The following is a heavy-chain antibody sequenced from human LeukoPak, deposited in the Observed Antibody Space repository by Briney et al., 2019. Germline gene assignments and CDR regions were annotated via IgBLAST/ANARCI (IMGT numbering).Heavy chain of an antibody. J-gene: IGHJ3*01. CDR2: FSATDGSA. D-gene: IGHD6-13*01. V-gene: IGHV3-23*01. CDR3: AKARIAAAGTGAFDV. Sequence: GSLRLSCAASGFTVSSYGMTWVRLAPGKGLEWVSAFSATDGSAQYAESVKGRFTISRDNSKNSLYLQMNSLRDEDTAVYYCAKARIAAAGTGAFDVWGQGTMVTVSS. CDR1: GFTVSSYG.